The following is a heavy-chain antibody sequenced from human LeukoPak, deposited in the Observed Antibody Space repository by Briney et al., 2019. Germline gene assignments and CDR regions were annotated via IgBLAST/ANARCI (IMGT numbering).Heavy chain of an antibody. CDR1: GFTFSSYG. CDR3: AKGPYFDY. CDR2: ISYDGSNK. J-gene: IGHJ4*02. V-gene: IGHV3-30*18. Sequence: GGSLRLSCAASGFTFSSYGMHWIRQAPGKGLEWVAVISYDGSNKYYADSVKGRFTISRDNSKNTLYLQMNSLRAEDTAVYYCAKGPYFDYWGQGTLVTVSS.